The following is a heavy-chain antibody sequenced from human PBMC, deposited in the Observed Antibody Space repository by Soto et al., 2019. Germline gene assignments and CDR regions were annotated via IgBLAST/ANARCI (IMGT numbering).Heavy chain of an antibody. CDR3: ARPLTYYYGSGSPPYYWDV. Sequence: PGGSLRLSCAASGFTFSSYAMHWVRQAPGKGLEWVAVISYDGSNKYYADSVKGRFTISRDNSKNTLYLQMNSLRAEDTAVYYCARPLTYYYGSGSPPYYWDVWGKGTTVTVSS. D-gene: IGHD3-10*01. J-gene: IGHJ6*03. CDR2: ISYDGSNK. CDR1: GFTFSSYA. V-gene: IGHV3-30-3*01.